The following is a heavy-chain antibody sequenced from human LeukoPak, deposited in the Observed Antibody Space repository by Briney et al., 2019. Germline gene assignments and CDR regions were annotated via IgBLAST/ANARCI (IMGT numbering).Heavy chain of an antibody. CDR3: ARGGYYYPFDY. Sequence: GGSLRLSCAASGFTFSSYAMNWVRQAPGKGLEWVSAISGSGGSTYYADSVKGRFTISRDNSKNTLYLQMNSLRAEDTAVYYCARGGYYYPFDYWGQGTLVTVSS. J-gene: IGHJ4*02. V-gene: IGHV3-23*01. D-gene: IGHD3-22*01. CDR2: ISGSGGST. CDR1: GFTFSSYA.